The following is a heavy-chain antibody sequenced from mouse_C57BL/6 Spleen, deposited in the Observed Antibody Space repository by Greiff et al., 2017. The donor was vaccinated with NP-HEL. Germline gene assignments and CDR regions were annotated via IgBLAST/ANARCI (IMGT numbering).Heavy chain of an antibody. CDR2: IDPSDSYT. CDR3: ARKEGGAMDY. CDR1: GYTFTSYW. Sequence: QVQLKQSGAELVKPGASVKLSCKASGYTFTSYWMQWVKQRPGQGLEWIGEIDPSDSYTNYNQKFKGKATLTVDTSSSTAYMQLSSLTSEDSAVYYCARKEGGAMDYWGQGTSVTVSS. J-gene: IGHJ4*01. V-gene: IGHV1-50*01.